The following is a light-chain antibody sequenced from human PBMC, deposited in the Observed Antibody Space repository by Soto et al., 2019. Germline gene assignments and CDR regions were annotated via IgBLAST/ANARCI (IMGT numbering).Light chain of an antibody. Sequence: QSVLTQPASVSGSPGQSITISCTGTSSDVGGYNYVSWYQHHPGKAPKLLIYEVSNRPSGVSNRFSGSKSGNTASLTISGLQAGDEADYYCSSYTTSTTLVLFGGGTKLTVL. J-gene: IGLJ2*01. V-gene: IGLV2-14*01. CDR2: EVS. CDR1: SSDVGGYNY. CDR3: SSYTTSTTLVL.